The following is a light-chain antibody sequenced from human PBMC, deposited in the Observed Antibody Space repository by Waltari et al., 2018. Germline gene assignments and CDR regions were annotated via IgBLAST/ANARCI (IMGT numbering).Light chain of an antibody. CDR2: KNN. CDR1: HPNIGRNY. J-gene: IGLJ3*02. V-gene: IGLV1-47*01. Sequence: QSVVTQPPSASATPGQRVPISCSGRHPNIGRNYVTCYQQLPGTAPKLLIYKNNQRPSGVPDRFSGSKSGTSASLAINGLRSEDEADYYCAAWDDSLLSGRVFGGGTKLTVL. CDR3: AAWDDSLLSGRV.